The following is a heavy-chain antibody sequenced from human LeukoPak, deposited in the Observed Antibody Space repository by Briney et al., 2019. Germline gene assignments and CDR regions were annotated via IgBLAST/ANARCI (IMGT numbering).Heavy chain of an antibody. CDR3: ARGRTMAVRALGY. Sequence: QESGPGLVKPSETLSLTCTVSGGSISSYYWSWIRQPPGKGLEWIGEINHSGSTNYNPSLKSRVTISVDTSKNQFSLKLSSVTAADTAVYYCARGRTMAVRALGYWGQGTLVTVSS. V-gene: IGHV4-34*01. CDR2: INHSGST. J-gene: IGHJ4*02. CDR1: GGSISSYY. D-gene: IGHD3-10*01.